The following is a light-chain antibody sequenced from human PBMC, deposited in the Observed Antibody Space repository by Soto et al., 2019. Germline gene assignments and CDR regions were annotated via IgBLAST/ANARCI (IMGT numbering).Light chain of an antibody. CDR1: QSINSK. J-gene: IGKJ1*01. Sequence: DIQMTQSPFSLSASVGDRATITCRASQSINSKLNWYQQKPGEVPKLLIYAATSLQSGVPSRFSGSGSGTDFTLTISSLQPEDFATYYCQQSYKSPPTFGQGTKVDIK. CDR3: QQSYKSPPT. CDR2: AAT. V-gene: IGKV1-39*01.